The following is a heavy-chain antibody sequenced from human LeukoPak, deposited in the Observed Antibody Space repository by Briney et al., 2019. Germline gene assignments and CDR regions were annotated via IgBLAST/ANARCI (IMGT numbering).Heavy chain of an antibody. J-gene: IGHJ4*02. CDR3: ARIVGATTGDY. CDR2: SRAKANCYAT. D-gene: IGHD1-26*01. CDR1: GCTFSDHY. V-gene: IGHV3-72*01. Sequence: GGSLRLSCAASGCTFSDHYMDWVRQAPGKGLEWVGRSRAKANCYATEYAASVKGRFTISRDDSKNSLYLQMNSLKTDDTAVYYCARIVGATTGDYWGQGTLVTVSS.